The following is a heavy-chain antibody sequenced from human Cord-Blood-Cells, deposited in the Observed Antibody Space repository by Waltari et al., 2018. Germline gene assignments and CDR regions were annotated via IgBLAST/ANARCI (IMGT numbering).Heavy chain of an antibody. Sequence: QVQLQESGPGLVKPSETLSLTCTVSGYSISSGYYWGWIRQPPGKGLEWIGSIYHSGSTSYNPSLKSRVTRSVDTSKNQFSLKLSSVTAADTAVYYWARGGGYSYGYYFDYWGQGTLVTVSS. CDR2: IYHSGST. CDR1: GYSISSGYY. V-gene: IGHV4-38-2*02. D-gene: IGHD5-18*01. J-gene: IGHJ4*02. CDR3: ARGGGYSYGYYFDY.